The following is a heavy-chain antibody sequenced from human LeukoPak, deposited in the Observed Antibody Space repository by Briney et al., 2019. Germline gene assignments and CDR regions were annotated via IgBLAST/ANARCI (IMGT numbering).Heavy chain of an antibody. CDR2: VSSNGGST. CDR3: ARGSCTNGICYTDY. J-gene: IGHJ4*02. Sequence: GGSLRLSCAASGFAFNSYAMHWVRQAPGKGLEFVSGVSSNGGSTYYANSVKGRFTISRDNSKSTLYLQMGSLRADDMAVYYCARGSCTNGICYTDYWGQGTLVTVSS. CDR1: GFAFNSYA. V-gene: IGHV3-64*01. D-gene: IGHD2-8*01.